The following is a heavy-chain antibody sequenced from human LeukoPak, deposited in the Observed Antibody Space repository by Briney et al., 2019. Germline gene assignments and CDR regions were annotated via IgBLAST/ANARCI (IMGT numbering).Heavy chain of an antibody. CDR3: ARAALDPMEKGIYFQH. CDR2: IYHSEST. V-gene: IGHV4-30-2*01. CDR1: GGSISSGGYS. D-gene: IGHD3-10*01. J-gene: IGHJ1*01. Sequence: PSETLSLTCAVSGGSISSGGYSWSWIRQPPGKGLEWIGYIYHSESTYYNPSLKSRVTISVDRSKNQFSLKLSSVTAADTAVYYCARAALDPMEKGIYFQHWGQGTLVTVSS.